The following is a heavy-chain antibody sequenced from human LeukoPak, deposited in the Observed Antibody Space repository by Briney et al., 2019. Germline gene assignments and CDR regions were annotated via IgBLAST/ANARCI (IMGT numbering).Heavy chain of an antibody. CDR1: GFTLSSYN. Sequence: GGSLRLSCAVSGFTLSSYNMNWVRQAPGKGLEWVSYIRNSGNTIYYADSVKGRFTISRDNAKNSLYLQMNSLRPEDTAVYYCARGPSSYFYMDVWGKGTTVTISS. CDR3: ARGPSSYFYMDV. J-gene: IGHJ6*03. V-gene: IGHV3-48*04. CDR2: IRNSGNTI.